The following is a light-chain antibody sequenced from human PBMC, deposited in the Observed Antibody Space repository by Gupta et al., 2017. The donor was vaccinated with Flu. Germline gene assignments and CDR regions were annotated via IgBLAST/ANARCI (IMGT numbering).Light chain of an antibody. Sequence: SVTISSTGTSNDVGSYYLVSCYPPPPRPAHNLIVSEVSSRTAGVPGRLSASKSGNTASLTISALQPEDAADYYCSSYTSDDTWVFGGGTKLTVL. CDR2: EVS. CDR1: SNDVGSYYL. J-gene: IGLJ3*02. V-gene: IGLV2-18*02. CDR3: SSYTSDDTWV.